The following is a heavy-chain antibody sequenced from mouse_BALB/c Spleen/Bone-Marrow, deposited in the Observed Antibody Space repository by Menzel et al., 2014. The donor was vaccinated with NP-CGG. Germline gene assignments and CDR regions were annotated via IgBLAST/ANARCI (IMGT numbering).Heavy chain of an antibody. D-gene: IGHD1-1*01. CDR2: ISSGSSNI. Sequence: EVQRVESGGGLVQPGGSRKLSCAASGFTFSSFGMHWVRQAPEKGLEWVAYISSGSSNIYYADTVKGRFTISRDNPKNTLFLQMTSLRSEDTAMYYCARVAITTVVAGYWGQGTTLTVSS. CDR1: GFTFSSFG. V-gene: IGHV5-17*02. J-gene: IGHJ2*01. CDR3: ARVAITTVVAGY.